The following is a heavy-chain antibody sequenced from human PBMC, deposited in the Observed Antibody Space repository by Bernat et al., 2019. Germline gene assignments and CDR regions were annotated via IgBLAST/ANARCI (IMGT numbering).Heavy chain of an antibody. D-gene: IGHD3-10*01. CDR2: ISSSSSTI. CDR3: ARDYRGGGGPFDY. J-gene: IGHJ4*02. CDR1: GFTFSSYS. V-gene: IGHV3-48*02. Sequence: EVQLVESGGGLVQPGGSLRLSCAASGFTFSSYSMNWVRQAPGKGLEWVSYISSSSSTIYYAGSVKGRFTISRDNAKNSLYLQMNSLGDEDTAVYYCARDYRGGGGPFDYWGQGTLVTVSS.